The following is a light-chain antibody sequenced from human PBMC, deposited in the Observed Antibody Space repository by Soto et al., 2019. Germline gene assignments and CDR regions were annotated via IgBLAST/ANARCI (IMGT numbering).Light chain of an antibody. J-gene: IGKJ5*01. CDR3: QQTQAVPRT. V-gene: IGKV1-39*01. CDR2: AXS. CDR1: QPIGSY. Sequence: VQMSQSPSSLSASVGDRVTISXRASQPIGSYLNWYQQKPGXAPKXXXVAXSSLQRGGPSRLSGSGYGTDFTLTINNLQPEDFATYYCQQTQAVPRTFGQGTRLEIK.